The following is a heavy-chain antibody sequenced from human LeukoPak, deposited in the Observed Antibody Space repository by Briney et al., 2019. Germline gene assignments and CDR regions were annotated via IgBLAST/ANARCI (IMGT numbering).Heavy chain of an antibody. V-gene: IGHV3-23*01. CDR3: AKGGYYDSSGYPTEYYMDV. D-gene: IGHD3-22*01. Sequence: GGSLRLSCAASGFTFSSYAMSWVRQAPGKGLEWVSAISGSGGSTYYADSVKGRFTISSDNSKNTLYPQMNSLRAEDTAVYYCAKGGYYDSSGYPTEYYMDVWGKGTTVTVSS. J-gene: IGHJ6*03. CDR2: ISGSGGST. CDR1: GFTFSSYA.